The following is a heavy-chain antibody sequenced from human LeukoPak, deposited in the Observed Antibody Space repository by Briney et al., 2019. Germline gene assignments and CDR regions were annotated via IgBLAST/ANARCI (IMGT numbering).Heavy chain of an antibody. CDR3: ARGTHTGYSSGWYLGRLDAFDI. J-gene: IGHJ3*02. D-gene: IGHD6-19*01. V-gene: IGHV4-61*01. Sequence: SETLSLTCTVSGGSISSGSYYWSWIRQPPGKVLEWIGYIYYSGSTNYNPSLKSRVTISVDTSKNQFSLKLSSVTAADTAVYYCARGTHTGYSSGWYLGRLDAFDIWGQGTMVTVSS. CDR2: IYYSGST. CDR1: GGSISSGSYY.